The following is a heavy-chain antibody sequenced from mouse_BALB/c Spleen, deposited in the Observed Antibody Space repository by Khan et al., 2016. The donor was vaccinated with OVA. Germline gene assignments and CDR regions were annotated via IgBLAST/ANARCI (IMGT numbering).Heavy chain of an antibody. Sequence: VQLQQSGPELVRPGASVKVSCKASGYAFTTYNMYWVKQSHGKSLEWIGYIDPYTGVTNYNQNFKDKATLTVDKSSSAAYMHLDSLTSEDSAVYFCARSSDGYYPLADWGQGTLVTVSA. CDR3: ARSSDGYYPLAD. D-gene: IGHD2-3*01. J-gene: IGHJ3*01. CDR1: GYAFTTYN. CDR2: IDPYTGVT. V-gene: IGHV1S135*01.